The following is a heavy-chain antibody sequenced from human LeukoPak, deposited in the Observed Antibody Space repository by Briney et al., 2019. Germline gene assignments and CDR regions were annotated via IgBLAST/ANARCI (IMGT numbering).Heavy chain of an antibody. Sequence: PWGSLRLSCAASGFTFSSYSMSWVRQAPGKGLEWVSGITGSAGTTYYADPVTGRFNIYRDNSQKPLYLQLNRLRAEDTAVYYCAKGWAHFDYWGQGTLVPVS. D-gene: IGHD6-13*01. CDR3: AKGWAHFDY. V-gene: IGHV3-23*01. J-gene: IGHJ4*02. CDR2: ITGSAGTT. CDR1: GFTFSSYS.